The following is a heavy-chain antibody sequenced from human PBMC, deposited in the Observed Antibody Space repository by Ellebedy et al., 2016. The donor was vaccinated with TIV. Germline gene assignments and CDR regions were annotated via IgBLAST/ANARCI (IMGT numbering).Heavy chain of an antibody. CDR1: GFTFNRYG. V-gene: IGHV3-30*02. CDR3: AKVSSGGSGNYQHAHAMDV. D-gene: IGHD3-10*01. CDR2: LRYDGSNK. Sequence: PGGSLRLSCAASGFTFNRYGMHWVRQAPGKGLEWVTFLRYDGSNKRYEDSVKGRFTISRDNSKNTVYLQMNSLRAEDTAVYYCAKVSSGGSGNYQHAHAMDVWGQGTTVTVSS. J-gene: IGHJ6*02.